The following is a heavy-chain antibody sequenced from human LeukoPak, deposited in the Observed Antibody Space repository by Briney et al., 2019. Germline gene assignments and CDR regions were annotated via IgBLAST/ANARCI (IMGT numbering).Heavy chain of an antibody. J-gene: IGHJ4*02. CDR3: AKDDLFIVVVPAAPY. Sequence: QTGGSLRLSCAASGFTFSSYAMSWVRQAPGKGLEWVSAISGSGGSTYYADSVKGRFTISRDNSKNTLYLQMNSLRAEDTAVYYCAKDDLFIVVVPAAPYWGQGTLVTVSS. D-gene: IGHD2-2*01. V-gene: IGHV3-23*01. CDR1: GFTFSSYA. CDR2: ISGSGGST.